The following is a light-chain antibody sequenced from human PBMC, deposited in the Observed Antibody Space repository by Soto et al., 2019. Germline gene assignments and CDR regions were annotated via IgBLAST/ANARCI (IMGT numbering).Light chain of an antibody. CDR3: QQGYSRPRT. V-gene: IGKV1-39*01. J-gene: IGKJ1*01. Sequence: DIQLTQSPSSLSSSVGDRVTITCRESQSISTSLNWYQQKPGKAPNLLIFTSSNLESGVPSRFSGSGSGTDFTLTISSLQPEDFATYFCQQGYSRPRTFGQGTKV. CDR2: TSS. CDR1: QSISTS.